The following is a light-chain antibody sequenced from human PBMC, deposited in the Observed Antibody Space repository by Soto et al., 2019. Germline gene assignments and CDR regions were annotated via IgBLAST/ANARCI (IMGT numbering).Light chain of an antibody. V-gene: IGLV2-14*01. J-gene: IGLJ3*02. Sequence: QSALTQPASVSGSPGQSITISCTGTSSDVGAYNYVSWYQQYPGKAPKLIIYEVTNRPSGVSNRFSGSKSANTASLTISGLQAEDEADYYCNSYTSTSARVFGGGTKLTVL. CDR1: SSDVGAYNY. CDR2: EVT. CDR3: NSYTSTSARV.